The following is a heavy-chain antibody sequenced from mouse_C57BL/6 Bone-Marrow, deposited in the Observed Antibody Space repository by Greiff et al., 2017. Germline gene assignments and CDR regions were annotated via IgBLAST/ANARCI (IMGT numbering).Heavy chain of an antibody. D-gene: IGHD2-4*01. J-gene: IGHJ2*01. CDR3: ARHDYDFDY. CDR2: ISGGGGNT. CDR1: GFTFSSYT. V-gene: IGHV5-9*01. Sequence: EVQRVEPGGGLVKPGGSLKLSCAASGFTFSSYTMSWVRQTPEKRLEWVATISGGGGNTYYPDSVKGRFTISRDNAKNTLYLQMSSLRSEDTALYYCARHDYDFDYWGQGTTLTVSS.